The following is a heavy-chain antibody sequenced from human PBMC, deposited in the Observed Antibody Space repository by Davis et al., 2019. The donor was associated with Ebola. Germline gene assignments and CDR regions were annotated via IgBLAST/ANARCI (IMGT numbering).Heavy chain of an antibody. V-gene: IGHV1-69*04. CDR3: ARSVTMVQGSGWFDP. J-gene: IGHJ5*02. Sequence: AASVKVSCKASGGTFSSYAISWVRQAPGQGLEWMGRIIPILGIANYAQKFQGRVTITADKSTSTAYMELSSLRSEDTAVYYCARSVTMVQGSGWFDPWGQGTLVTVSS. D-gene: IGHD3-10*01. CDR2: IIPILGIA. CDR1: GGTFSSYA.